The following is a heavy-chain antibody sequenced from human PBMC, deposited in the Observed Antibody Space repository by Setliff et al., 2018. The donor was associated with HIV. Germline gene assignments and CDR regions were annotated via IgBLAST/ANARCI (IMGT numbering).Heavy chain of an antibody. J-gene: IGHJ4*02. CDR1: GYPFTSYG. V-gene: IGHV1-18*01. D-gene: IGHD3-10*01. CDR3: ARDSEAGV. CDR2: ISPYNGDA. Sequence: ASVKVSCKASGYPFTSYGICWVRQAPGHGLEWMGYISPYNGDAYYAEKFQGRVTMTTDTSTTAVAMELTNLRSDDTAMYYCARDSEAGVWGQGTLVTVSS.